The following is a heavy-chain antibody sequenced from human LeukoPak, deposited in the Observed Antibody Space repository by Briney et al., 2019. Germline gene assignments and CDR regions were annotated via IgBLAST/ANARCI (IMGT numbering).Heavy chain of an antibody. J-gene: IGHJ3*01. CDR1: GFTFDDYA. CDR3: AKDESRVRGVIRDAFDF. CDR2: ISWNSGSI. D-gene: IGHD3-10*01. V-gene: IGHV3-9*01. Sequence: GGSLRLSCAASGFTFDDYAMHWVRQAPGKGLEWVSGISWNSGSIGYADSVKGRFAISRDNAKKSLYLQMNSLRVDDTAVYYCAKDESRVRGVIRDAFDFWGQGTLVTVSS.